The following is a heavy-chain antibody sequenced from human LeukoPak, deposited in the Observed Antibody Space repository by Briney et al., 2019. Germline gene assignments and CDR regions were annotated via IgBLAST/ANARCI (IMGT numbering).Heavy chain of an antibody. V-gene: IGHV1-69*02. J-gene: IGHJ6*03. D-gene: IGHD3-9*01. CDR2: SIPFLVIA. CDR3: ARGLYYDILTGYSPYYYYYMDV. Sequence: SVKVSCKASGGTFSSYTISWFRQPPGQGLNGLERSIPFLVIANYAQKFQGRVTITADKSTSTAYMELSSLRSEDTAVYYCARGLYYDILTGYSPYYYYYMDVWGKGTTVTVSS. CDR1: GGTFSSYT.